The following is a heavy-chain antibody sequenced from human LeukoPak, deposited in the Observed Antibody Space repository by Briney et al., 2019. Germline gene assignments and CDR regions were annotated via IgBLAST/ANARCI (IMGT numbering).Heavy chain of an antibody. V-gene: IGHV1-69*01. D-gene: IGHD2-2*01. CDR2: IFPIFGTA. CDR1: GGTFSSYA. Sequence: SVKVSCKASGGTFSSYAISWVRQAPGQGLEWMGGIFPIFGTANYAQKFQGRVTITADESTSTAYMELSSLRSEDTAVYYCATQRWWARYCSSTSCPTYYFDYWGQGTLVTVSS. J-gene: IGHJ4*02. CDR3: ATQRWWARYCSSTSCPTYYFDY.